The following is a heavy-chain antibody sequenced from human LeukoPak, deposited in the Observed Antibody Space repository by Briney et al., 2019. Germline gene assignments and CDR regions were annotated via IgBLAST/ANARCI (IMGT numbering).Heavy chain of an antibody. J-gene: IGHJ4*02. CDR1: GFTFSNAW. Sequence: GGSLRLSCAASGFTFSNAWMSWVRQAPGKGLEWVGRIKSKTDGGTTDYAAPVKGRFTISRDDSKNTLYLQMNSLRAEDTAVYYCARGAGYSYGYIGYWGQGTLVTVSS. V-gene: IGHV3-15*01. CDR3: ARGAGYSYGYIGY. D-gene: IGHD5-18*01. CDR2: IKSKTDGGTT.